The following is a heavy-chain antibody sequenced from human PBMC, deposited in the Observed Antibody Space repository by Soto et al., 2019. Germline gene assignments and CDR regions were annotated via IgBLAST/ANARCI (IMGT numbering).Heavy chain of an antibody. CDR3: AKLPWAGYGGIFDP. CDR1: GGSLSSYY. J-gene: IGHJ5*02. Sequence: SETLSLTCTVSGGSLSSYYWTWIRQPPGKGLEWIGYVYYSGNTNYNPSLKSRVTISVDTSKNQFSLKLGSVTAADTAVYYCAKLPWAGYGGIFDPWGQGTLVTVSS. V-gene: IGHV4-59*01. D-gene: IGHD4-17*01. CDR2: VYYSGNT.